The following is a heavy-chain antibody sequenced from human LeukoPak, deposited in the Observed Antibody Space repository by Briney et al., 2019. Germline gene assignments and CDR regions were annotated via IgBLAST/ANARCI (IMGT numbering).Heavy chain of an antibody. Sequence: SETLSLTCTVSGGSISSYFWSWIRQPPRKGLEWVGDIYYSGSTNCNPSLKSRVTISVDTSKNPFSLKLSSVTAADTAVYYCARAPGSGDYGDSRFGFDPWGQGTLVTVSS. CDR2: IYYSGST. CDR3: ARAPGSGDYGDSRFGFDP. D-gene: IGHD4-17*01. V-gene: IGHV4-59*01. CDR1: GGSISSYF. J-gene: IGHJ5*02.